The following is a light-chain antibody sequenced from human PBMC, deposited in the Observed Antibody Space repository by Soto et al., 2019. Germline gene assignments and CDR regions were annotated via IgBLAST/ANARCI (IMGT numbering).Light chain of an antibody. Sequence: QSALTQPASVSGSPGRSITISCTGTSSDIGGYNFVSWYQQHPGKAPKLIIYDVSNRPSGVSNRFSGSKSGNTASLTISGLQAEDEADYYCSSYRSVNTLEVFGGGTKVTVL. CDR2: DVS. CDR1: SSDIGGYNF. V-gene: IGLV2-14*03. CDR3: SSYRSVNTLEV. J-gene: IGLJ2*01.